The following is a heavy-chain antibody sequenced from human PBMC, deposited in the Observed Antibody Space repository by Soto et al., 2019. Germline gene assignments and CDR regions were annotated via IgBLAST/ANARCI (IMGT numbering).Heavy chain of an antibody. J-gene: IGHJ6*02. CDR2: ISSDSIYT. Sequence: QVQLVESGGGLVKPGGSLRLSCAASGFTFNDHYMTWIRQAPGKGLVWVSFISSDSIYTNSADSVKGRFTISRDNAKNLLYLQMSSLRVEDTAVYYCARDSTGSGLDYGMDVWGQGTTVAVSS. D-gene: IGHD3-10*01. V-gene: IGHV3-11*06. CDR1: GFTFNDHY. CDR3: ARDSTGSGLDYGMDV.